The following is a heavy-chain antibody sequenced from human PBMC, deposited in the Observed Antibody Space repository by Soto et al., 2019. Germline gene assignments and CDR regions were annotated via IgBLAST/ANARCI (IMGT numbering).Heavy chain of an antibody. CDR3: AREDDYGYRYINYGLDV. V-gene: IGHV3-30-3*01. Sequence: QAQLVESGGGVFQPGRSLRLSCAAFGFTFNIYALHWVRQAPGKGLEWVAVISFDGTKKYYSDSVKGRFTISRDNLKNTLYLQMNNLRVEDAALYFCAREDDYGYRYINYGLDVWGQGTTVTVSS. CDR2: ISFDGTKK. CDR1: GFTFNIYA. J-gene: IGHJ6*02. D-gene: IGHD4-17*01.